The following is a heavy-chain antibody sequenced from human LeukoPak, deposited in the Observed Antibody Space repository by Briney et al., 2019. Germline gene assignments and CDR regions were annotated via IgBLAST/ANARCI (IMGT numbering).Heavy chain of an antibody. Sequence: AAVKVSLKVSGYTLTELSIHWVRPAPGKGREWMGGFDPEDGETIYAQKFQGRVTMTEDTSTDTAYTELSSLRSEDTAVYYCATLPMSGSYYGDFDYWGQGALVTVSS. D-gene: IGHD1-26*01. V-gene: IGHV1-24*01. J-gene: IGHJ4*02. CDR1: GYTLTELS. CDR2: FDPEDGET. CDR3: ATLPMSGSYYGDFDY.